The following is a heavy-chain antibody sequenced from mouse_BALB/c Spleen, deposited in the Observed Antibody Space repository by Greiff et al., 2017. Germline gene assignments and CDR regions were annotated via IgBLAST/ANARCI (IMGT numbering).Heavy chain of an antibody. D-gene: IGHD2-3*01. CDR1: GFNIKDYY. CDR2: IDPENGNT. CDR3: AITPDGSGGY. Sequence: EVKLMESGAELVRPGALVKLSCKASGFNIKDYYMHWVKQRPEQGLEWIGWIDPENGNTIYDPKFQGKASITADTSSNTAYLQLSSLTSEDTAVYYCAITPDGSGGYWGQGTTPTVSS. V-gene: IGHV14-1*02. J-gene: IGHJ2*01.